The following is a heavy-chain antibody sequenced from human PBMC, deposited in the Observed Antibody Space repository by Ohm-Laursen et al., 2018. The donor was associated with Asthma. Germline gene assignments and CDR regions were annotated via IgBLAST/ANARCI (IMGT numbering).Heavy chain of an antibody. CDR2: IIPIFGTA. CDR1: GGTFSSYA. V-gene: IGHV1-69*13. D-gene: IGHD2-2*01. CDR3: ASPGYCSSTSCYDY. Sequence: SVKVSCNASGGTFSSYAISWVRQAPGQGLEWMGGIIPIFGTANYAQKFQGRVTITADESTSTAYMELSSLRSEDTAVYYCASPGYCSSTSCYDYWGQGTLVTVSS. J-gene: IGHJ4*02.